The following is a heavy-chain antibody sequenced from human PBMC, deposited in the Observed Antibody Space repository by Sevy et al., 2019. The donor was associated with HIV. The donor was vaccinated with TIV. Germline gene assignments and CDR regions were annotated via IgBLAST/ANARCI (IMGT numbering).Heavy chain of an antibody. CDR2: IRYDGSNK. J-gene: IGHJ6*02. Sequence: GGSLRLSCAASGFTFSSYGMHWVRQAPGKGLEWVAFIRYDGSNKYYADSVKGRFTISRDNSKNTLYLQMNSLRAEDTAVYYCAKEDRSSWYRYYYGMDVWGQGTTVTVSS. CDR3: AKEDRSSWYRYYYGMDV. V-gene: IGHV3-30*02. CDR1: GFTFSSYG. D-gene: IGHD6-13*01.